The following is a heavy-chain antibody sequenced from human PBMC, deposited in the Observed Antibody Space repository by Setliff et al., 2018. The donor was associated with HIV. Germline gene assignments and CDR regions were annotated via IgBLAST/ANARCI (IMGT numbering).Heavy chain of an antibody. V-gene: IGHV3-11*06. J-gene: IGHJ3*02. Sequence: GGSLRLSCAASGFTFSDYFMAWVRQTPVKGLEWISYISNSSGHTVYADSVKGRFTISRDNAKNTVYLQMNSLRAEDTAVYYCTRVVGGNLYPSAFDIWAQGTMVTVSS. CDR1: GFTFSDYF. CDR3: TRVVGGNLYPSAFDI. CDR2: ISNSSGHT. D-gene: IGHD4-4*01.